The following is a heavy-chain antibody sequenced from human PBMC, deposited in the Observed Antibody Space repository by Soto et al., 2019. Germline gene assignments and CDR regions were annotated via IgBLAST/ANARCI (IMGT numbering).Heavy chain of an antibody. CDR1: GFTFGDHD. CDR3: AVDIVGTGSY. J-gene: IGHJ4*02. Sequence: GGSLRLSCAVSGFTFGDHDMDWFRQAPGKGLEWVGRSRSKANSYTTPYAASVKGRFTISRDDSKNSLSLQMNSLKTEDTAVYYCAVDIVGTGSYWGPGTLVTVS. V-gene: IGHV3-72*01. CDR2: SRSKANSYTT. D-gene: IGHD5-12*01.